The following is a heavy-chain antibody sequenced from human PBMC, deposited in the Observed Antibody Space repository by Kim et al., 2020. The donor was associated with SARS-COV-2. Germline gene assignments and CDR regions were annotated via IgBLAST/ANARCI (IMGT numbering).Heavy chain of an antibody. CDR3: ARTPVVTGGGFDI. Sequence: SETLSLTCAVSGGSIQSHGLFWGWIRQPPGKGLEWLGSVDYSGATYHTPSLKSRLTMSGDTSKNQFSLRLNSVTATDTAMYYCARTPVVTGGGFDIWGLGTMVSVSS. V-gene: IGHV4-39*07. J-gene: IGHJ3*02. D-gene: IGHD2-21*02. CDR1: GGSIQSHGLF. CDR2: VDYSGAT.